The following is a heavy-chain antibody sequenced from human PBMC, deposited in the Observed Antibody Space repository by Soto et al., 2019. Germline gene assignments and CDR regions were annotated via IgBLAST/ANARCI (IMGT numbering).Heavy chain of an antibody. J-gene: IGHJ4*02. Sequence: SETLSLTCAVYGGSFSGYYWSWIRQPPGKGLEWIGEINHSGSTNYNPSLKSRVTISVDTSKNQFSLKLSSVTAADTAVYYCARGPLEPWLLLRKTNYFAFCGQRTLVTGSS. CDR1: GGSFSGYY. D-gene: IGHD3-22*01. CDR3: ARGPLEPWLLLRKTNYFAF. V-gene: IGHV4-34*01. CDR2: INHSGST.